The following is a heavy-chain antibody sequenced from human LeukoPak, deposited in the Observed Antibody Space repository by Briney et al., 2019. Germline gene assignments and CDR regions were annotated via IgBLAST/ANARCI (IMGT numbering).Heavy chain of an antibody. D-gene: IGHD6-13*01. J-gene: IGHJ5*02. CDR1: GFTFSSYA. CDR2: ISGSGGST. CDR3: AKGSSWYVVNNWFDP. Sequence: GGSLRLSCAASGFTFSSYAMSWVRQAPGKGLEWVSAISGSGGSTYYADSVKGRFTISRDNSKNTLYLQMNSLRAEDTAVYYCAKGSSWYVVNNWFDPWGQGTLVTVSS. V-gene: IGHV3-23*01.